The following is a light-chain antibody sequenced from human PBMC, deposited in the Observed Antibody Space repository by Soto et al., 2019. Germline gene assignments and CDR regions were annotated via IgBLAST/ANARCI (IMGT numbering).Light chain of an antibody. Sequence: DIVMTQSPDYLAVSLGERATINCKSSQSVLDSSANKHYLSWYQQKPGQSPKLLIYWSSTRESGVPDRFSGSGSGTDFTLTISSLQAEDVAVYYCQQYYTLPLTFGGGTKVEIK. CDR1: QSVLDSSANKHY. J-gene: IGKJ4*01. V-gene: IGKV4-1*01. CDR2: WSS. CDR3: QQYYTLPLT.